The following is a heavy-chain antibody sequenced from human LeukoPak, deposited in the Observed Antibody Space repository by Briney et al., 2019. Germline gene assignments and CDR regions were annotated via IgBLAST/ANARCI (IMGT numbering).Heavy chain of an antibody. CDR3: AREPPAPSHKVLDY. Sequence: GGSLRLSCAASGFTFSSYGMHWVRQAPGKGLEWVAFIRYDGSNKYYADSVKGRFTISRDNSKNTLYLQMNSLRAEDTAVYYCAREPPAPSHKVLDYWGQGTLVTVSS. CDR1: GFTFSSYG. D-gene: IGHD1-14*01. J-gene: IGHJ4*02. V-gene: IGHV3-30*02. CDR2: IRYDGSNK.